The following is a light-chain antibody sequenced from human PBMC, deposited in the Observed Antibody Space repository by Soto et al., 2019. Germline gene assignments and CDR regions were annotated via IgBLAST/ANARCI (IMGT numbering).Light chain of an antibody. CDR1: QGIRSY. V-gene: IGKV1-9*01. J-gene: IGKJ5*01. Sequence: DIQLTQSPSCLCAPTGDRVIITCRSSQGIRSYLAWYQQSPGRAPKLLIYAASTLQSGVPSRFSGSGSGTEFTLTISSLQPEDFATYYCQKLNTFPIHFGQGTRLAIK. CDR3: QKLNTFPIH. CDR2: AAS.